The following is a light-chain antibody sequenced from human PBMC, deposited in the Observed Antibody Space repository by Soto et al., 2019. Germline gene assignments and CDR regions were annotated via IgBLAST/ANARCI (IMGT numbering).Light chain of an antibody. CDR2: DVS. CDR3: CSYAGSYTYV. CDR1: SSDVGGYNY. J-gene: IGLJ1*01. Sequence: QSALTQPRSVSGSPGQSVTISCTGTSSDVGGYNYVSWYQQHPGKAPKLMIYDVSKRPSGVPDRFSGSKSGNTASLTISGLQAEDEADYYCCSYAGSYTYVLGTGPKVT. V-gene: IGLV2-11*01.